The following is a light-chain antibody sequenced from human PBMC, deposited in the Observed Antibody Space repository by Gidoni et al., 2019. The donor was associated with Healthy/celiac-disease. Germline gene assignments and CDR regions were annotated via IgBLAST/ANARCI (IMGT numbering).Light chain of an antibody. Sequence: IVMTQSPATLSVSPGERATLSCRASQSVNSNLAWYQQKPGQAPRLLIYGASTRATGIPARFSGSGSGTEFTLTISSLQSEDFAVYYCQQYNNWPPEWTFGQGTKVEIK. V-gene: IGKV3-15*01. CDR1: QSVNSN. J-gene: IGKJ1*01. CDR3: QQYNNWPPEWT. CDR2: GAS.